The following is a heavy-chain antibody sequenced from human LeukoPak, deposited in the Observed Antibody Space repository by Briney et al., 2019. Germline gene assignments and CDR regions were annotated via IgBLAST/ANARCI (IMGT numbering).Heavy chain of an antibody. CDR3: ARDGTTIVGATTNTY. D-gene: IGHD1-26*01. CDR1: GYTFTNYG. Sequence: GASVKVSCKASGYTFTNYGLSWVRQAPGQGLEWMGWISGYNGKTDYAQKLQGRVTLTTDTSTSTAYMELRSLRSDDTAVYYCARDGTTIVGATTNTYWGQGTLVTVSS. CDR2: ISGYNGKT. J-gene: IGHJ4*02. V-gene: IGHV1-18*01.